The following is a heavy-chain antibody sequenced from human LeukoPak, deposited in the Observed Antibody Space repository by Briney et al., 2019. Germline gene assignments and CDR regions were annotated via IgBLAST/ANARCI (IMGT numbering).Heavy chain of an antibody. CDR1: GYTFTGYY. D-gene: IGHD6-19*01. CDR2: INPNSGGT. CDR3: SRDRNRTGYSSGWYHDN. Sequence: ASVKVSCKASGYTFTGYYMHWVRQAPGQGLEWMGWINPNSGGTNYAQKFQGRVTMTRDTSISTAYMELSRLRSDDTAVYYCSRDRNRTGYSSGWYHDNWGQGTLVTVSS. V-gene: IGHV1-2*02. J-gene: IGHJ4*02.